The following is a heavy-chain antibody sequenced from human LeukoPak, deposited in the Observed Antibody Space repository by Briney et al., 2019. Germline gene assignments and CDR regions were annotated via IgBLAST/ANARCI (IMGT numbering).Heavy chain of an antibody. CDR1: GFTFSNYA. CDR2: ISSGGTYE. V-gene: IGHV3-30*01. Sequence: GGSLRLSCAASGFTFSNYAMHWVRQAPGKGLEWVSLISSGGTYEYYADSVKGRFTISRDNSKNTLYLQLNSLRAEDTAVYYCARGDTVHRDGYNSWGQGTLVTVSS. D-gene: IGHD5-24*01. J-gene: IGHJ4*02. CDR3: ARGDTVHRDGYNS.